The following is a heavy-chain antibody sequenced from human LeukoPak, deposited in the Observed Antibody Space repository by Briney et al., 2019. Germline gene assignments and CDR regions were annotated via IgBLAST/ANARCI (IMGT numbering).Heavy chain of an antibody. J-gene: IGHJ2*01. CDR3: ARLQDWYFDL. D-gene: IGHD4-11*01. Sequence: PSETLSLTCTVSGGSISSYYWSWIRQPPGKGLKWIGYIYTSGSTNYNPSLKSRVTISVGTSKNQFSLKLSSVTAADTAVYYCARLQDWYFDLWGRGTLVTVSS. CDR1: GGSISSYY. V-gene: IGHV4-4*09. CDR2: IYTSGST.